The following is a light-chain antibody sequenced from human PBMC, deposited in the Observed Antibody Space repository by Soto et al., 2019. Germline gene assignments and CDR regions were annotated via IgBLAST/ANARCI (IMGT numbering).Light chain of an antibody. V-gene: IGKV1-6*01. CDR2: GAS. Sequence: QKPGKAPQILIYGASTSQTGVASRFSGSGSATDFTLTISSLQPEDSAAYYCLQDYNYPFTFGQGTKVDIK. CDR3: LQDYNYPFT. J-gene: IGKJ2*01.